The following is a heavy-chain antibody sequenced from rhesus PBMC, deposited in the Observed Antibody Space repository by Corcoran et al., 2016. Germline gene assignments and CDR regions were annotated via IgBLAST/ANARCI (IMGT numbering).Heavy chain of an antibody. V-gene: IGHV4-169*01. CDR1: GGSISSSY. J-gene: IGHJ4*01. Sequence: QLQLQEWGPGLVKPSDTLSVTCAVSGGSISSSYWSWIRQAPGKGLEWIGYIYGNGSSTNYNPSLRSRVTLSVDTSRNQLSLKLSSVTTADTAVYYCARGLGLLAAGGFDYWGQGVLVTVSS. D-gene: IGHD6-13*01. CDR3: ARGLGLLAAGGFDY. CDR2: IYGNGSST.